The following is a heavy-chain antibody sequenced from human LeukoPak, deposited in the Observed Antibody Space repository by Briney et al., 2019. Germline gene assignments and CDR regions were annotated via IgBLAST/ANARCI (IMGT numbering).Heavy chain of an antibody. D-gene: IGHD4-17*01. CDR3: ARHLGYGDYYYYGMDV. V-gene: IGHV4-30-2*02. J-gene: IGHJ6*02. CDR2: IYHSGST. Sequence: SETLSLTCAVSGGSISSGGYSWSWIRQPPGKGLEWIGYIYHSGSTYYNPSLKSRVTISVDRSKNQFSLKLSSVTAADTAVYYCARHLGYGDYYYYGMDVWGQGTTVTVSS. CDR1: GGSISSGGYS.